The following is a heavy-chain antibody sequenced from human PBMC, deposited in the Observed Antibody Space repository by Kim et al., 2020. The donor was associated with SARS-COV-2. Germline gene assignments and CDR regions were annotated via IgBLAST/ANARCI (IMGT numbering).Heavy chain of an antibody. CDR1: GFTFSNAW. Sequence: GGSLRLSCAASGFTFSNAWMSWVRQAPGKGLEWVGSIKSKTDGGTKDYAAPVKGRFTITRDDAKNTLYLQMNSLTTEATAVDYCTTESNGRQHLSLAVVTPPGADYFDYWGQGTLVTVSS. J-gene: IGHJ4*02. D-gene: IGHD2-21*02. CDR3: TTESNGRQHLSLAVVTPPGADYFDY. CDR2: IKSKTDGGTK. V-gene: IGHV3-15*01.